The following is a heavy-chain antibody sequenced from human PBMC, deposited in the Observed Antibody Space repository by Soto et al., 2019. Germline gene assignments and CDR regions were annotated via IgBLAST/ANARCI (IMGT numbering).Heavy chain of an antibody. CDR1: GFTFSSYA. Sequence: PXXSLRLSCAASGFTFSSYAMHWVRQAPGKGLEWVAVISYDGSNKYYADSVKGRFTISRDNSKNTLYLQLNSLRAEDTAVYYCARESQGFDYWGQGTLVTVSS. CDR2: ISYDGSNK. J-gene: IGHJ4*02. V-gene: IGHV3-30-3*01. CDR3: ARESQGFDY.